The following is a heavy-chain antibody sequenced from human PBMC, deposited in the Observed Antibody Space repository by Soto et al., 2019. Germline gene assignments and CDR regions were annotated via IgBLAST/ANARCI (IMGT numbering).Heavy chain of an antibody. D-gene: IGHD3-3*01. CDR3: ARGVTIFGVAHMRGDWFDP. J-gene: IGHJ5*02. CDR2: IYYSGST. V-gene: IGHV4-31*03. CDR1: CGSISSGGYY. Sequence: PSETLSLTCTVSCGSISSGGYYWSWIRQHPGKGLEWIGYIYYSGSTYYNPSLKSRVTISVDTSKNQFSLKLSSVTAADTAVYYCARGVTIFGVAHMRGDWFDPWGQGTLVTVSS.